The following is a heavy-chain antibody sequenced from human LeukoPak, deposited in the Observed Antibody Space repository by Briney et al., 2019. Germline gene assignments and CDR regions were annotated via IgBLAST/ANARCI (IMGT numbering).Heavy chain of an antibody. CDR3: TREDHSNYNY. V-gene: IGHV3-7*01. D-gene: IGHD4-11*01. J-gene: IGHJ4*02. CDR1: GFPFSSYW. Sequence: GGSLRLSCAASGFPFSSYWMAWVRQAPGTGMEWVASIKQDGGETFYVDSVKGRFTISRDNAKNSLYLQMNSLRAEDTAVYYCTREDHSNYNYWGQGTLVTVSS. CDR2: IKQDGGET.